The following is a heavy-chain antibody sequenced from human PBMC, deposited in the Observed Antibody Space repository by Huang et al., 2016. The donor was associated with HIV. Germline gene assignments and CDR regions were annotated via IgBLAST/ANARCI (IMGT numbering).Heavy chain of an antibody. CDR3: TREYTVAGAFDL. CDR2: ISNDGTSR. D-gene: IGHD5-12*01. J-gene: IGHJ3*01. CDR1: GFSFANYA. Sequence: QVQLVESGGGVVQPGRSLRLSCAASGFSFANYAMHWVRQAPGNRLEWVTFISNDGTSRYYADSVKGRFTISRDNFKNALYLQMNRLRGDDTAVYYCTREYTVAGAFDLWGQGTMVTVSS. V-gene: IGHV3-30-3*01.